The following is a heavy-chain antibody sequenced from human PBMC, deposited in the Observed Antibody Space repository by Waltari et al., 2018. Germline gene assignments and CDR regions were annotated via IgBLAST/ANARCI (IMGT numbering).Heavy chain of an antibody. Sequence: QVQLVESGGGVVQPGRSLRLSCAASGFTFSRYAMTGVRQAPGKGLEWVAVIWYDGSYKFYADSVKGRFSISRDNPKNTLHLQMDSLRAEDSAIYYCAKDGSASRLVRYYLDSWGPGTLVTVSS. CDR1: GFTFSRYA. CDR2: IWYDGSYK. V-gene: IGHV3-33*06. CDR3: AKDGSASRLVRYYLDS. D-gene: IGHD2-8*02. J-gene: IGHJ4*02.